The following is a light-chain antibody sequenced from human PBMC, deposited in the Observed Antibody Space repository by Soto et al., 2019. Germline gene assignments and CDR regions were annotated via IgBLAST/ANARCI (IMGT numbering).Light chain of an antibody. CDR2: AAS. V-gene: IGKV1-39*01. J-gene: IGKJ2*02. CDR3: QQSYSTPRT. CDR1: QSISSY. Sequence: DIQMTQSPSSLSASVGDRVTITCRASQSISSYLNWYQQKPGKAPKLLIYAASSLQSGVPSRFSGSGSGTDFTLTISSLQPEDFATYYCQQSYSTPRTCRQGTKLEIK.